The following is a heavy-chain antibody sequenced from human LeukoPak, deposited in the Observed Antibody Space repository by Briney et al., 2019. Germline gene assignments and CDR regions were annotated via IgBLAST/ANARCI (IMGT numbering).Heavy chain of an antibody. CDR1: GGSISSGSYY. CDR2: IYTSGST. CDR3: ARAWWVITHDAFDI. J-gene: IGHJ3*02. D-gene: IGHD3-22*01. Sequence: NPSQTLSLTCTVSGGSISSGSYYWSWIRQPAGKGLEWIGRIYTSGSTNFNPSLKSRGTISVDTSKNQFSLKLSSVTAADTAVYYCARAWWVITHDAFDIWGQGTMVTVSS. V-gene: IGHV4-61*02.